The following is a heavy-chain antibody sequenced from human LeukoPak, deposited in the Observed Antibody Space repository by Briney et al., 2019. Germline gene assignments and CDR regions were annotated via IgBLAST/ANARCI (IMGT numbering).Heavy chain of an antibody. CDR3: ARVPSSGLFDY. J-gene: IGHJ4*02. Sequence: SETLSLTCTVSGGSISSYYWSWIRQPPGKGLEWIGYIYYSGSTNYNLSLKSRVTISVDTSKNQFSLKLSSVTAADTAVYYCARVPSSGLFDYWGQGTLVTVSS. CDR1: GGSISSYY. D-gene: IGHD3-22*01. V-gene: IGHV4-59*01. CDR2: IYYSGST.